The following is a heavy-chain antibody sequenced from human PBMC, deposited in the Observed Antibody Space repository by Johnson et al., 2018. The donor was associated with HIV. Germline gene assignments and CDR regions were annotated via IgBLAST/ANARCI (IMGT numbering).Heavy chain of an antibody. CDR2: ISWNSGSI. V-gene: IGHV3-20*04. CDR1: GFTFDDYG. J-gene: IGHJ3*02. CDR3: AKMGYSGSYYVGAFDI. D-gene: IGHD1-26*01. Sequence: EVQLVESGGGVVRPGGSLRLSCAASGFTFDDYGMSWVRQVPGKGLEWVSGISWNSGSIGYADSVKGRFTISRDNAKNSLYLQLDSLRAEDTAVYYCAKMGYSGSYYVGAFDIWGQGTMVTVSS.